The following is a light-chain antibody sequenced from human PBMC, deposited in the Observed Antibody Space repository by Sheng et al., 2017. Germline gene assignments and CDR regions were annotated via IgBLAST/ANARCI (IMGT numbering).Light chain of an antibody. CDR1: QSDRSN. V-gene: IGKV3D-15*01. CDR3: QHYDKWPLP. Sequence: ENVLTQSPDTLSLSPGERATLSCRASQSDRSNFLAWYQQKPGQTPRLLMYDASTRATGIPDRFSGSASGTEFTLTISSLQSEDFAVYYCQHYDKWPLPFGGGTKVEIK. J-gene: IGKJ4*01. CDR2: DAS.